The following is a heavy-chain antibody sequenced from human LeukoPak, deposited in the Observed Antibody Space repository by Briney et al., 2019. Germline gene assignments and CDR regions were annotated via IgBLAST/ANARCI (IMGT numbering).Heavy chain of an antibody. Sequence: GGSLRLSCAASGFTFSSYSMNWVRQAPGKGLEWVAVISYDGNTKLYADSVKGRFTISRDNSKNTLYLQMNSLRVEDTAVYYCARDPRYSSSWFYYFDYWGQGTLVTVSS. CDR1: GFTFSSYS. CDR3: ARDPRYSSSWFYYFDY. CDR2: ISYDGNTK. D-gene: IGHD6-13*01. V-gene: IGHV3-30*03. J-gene: IGHJ4*02.